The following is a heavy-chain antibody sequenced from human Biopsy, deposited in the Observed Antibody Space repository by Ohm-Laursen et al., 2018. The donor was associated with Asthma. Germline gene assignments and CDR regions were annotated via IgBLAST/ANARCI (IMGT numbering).Heavy chain of an antibody. CDR2: ISLDGSNK. CDR3: AKDVFPGWELRRGPDY. Sequence: SLRLSCSASGFTFSNYGMHWVRQAPGKGLDWVAVISLDGSNKNYTDSVKGRFTISRDNSMNTLHLQMNSLRAEDTSVYYCAKDVFPGWELRRGPDYWGQGTLVTVSS. V-gene: IGHV3-30*18. CDR1: GFTFSNYG. J-gene: IGHJ4*02. D-gene: IGHD1-26*01.